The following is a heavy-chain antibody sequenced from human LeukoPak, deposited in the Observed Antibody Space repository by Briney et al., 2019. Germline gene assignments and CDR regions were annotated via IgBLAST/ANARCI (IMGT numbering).Heavy chain of an antibody. CDR1: GLTFSSNS. CDR2: ISVSGIT. J-gene: IGHJ5*02. CDR3: AKGFSVRGRFDP. D-gene: IGHD2-15*01. Sequence: GGSLRLSCVASGLTFSSNSMSWVRQPPGMGLEWVSGISVSGITVYADSVKGRLTISRDNSKNTLYLQMNNLRAEDTALYYCAKGFSVRGRFDPWGQGTQVTVSS. V-gene: IGHV3-23*01.